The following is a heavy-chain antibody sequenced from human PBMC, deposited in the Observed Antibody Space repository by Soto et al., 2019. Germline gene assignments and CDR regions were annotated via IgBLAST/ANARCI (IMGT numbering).Heavy chain of an antibody. CDR1: GYTFTYYP. V-gene: IGHV1-3*04. CDR3: AREPLCGGRCYDNYFDP. CDR2: INIGNGNT. Sequence: ASVKVSCKASGYTFTYYPIHWVRQAPGQRLEWMGWINIGNGNTASSQKFQDRVTITRETSASTAYMELTSLRSEDTAVYYCAREPLCGGRCYDNYFDPWGQGTLVTVS. J-gene: IGHJ5*02. D-gene: IGHD2-15*01.